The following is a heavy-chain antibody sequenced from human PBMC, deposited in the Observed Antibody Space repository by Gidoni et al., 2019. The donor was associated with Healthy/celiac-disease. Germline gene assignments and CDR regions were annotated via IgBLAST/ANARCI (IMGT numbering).Heavy chain of an antibody. CDR1: GYTFPGYY. CDR2: INPNSGGT. J-gene: IGHJ4*02. CDR3: ARDGGAVAGTIYYFDY. D-gene: IGHD6-19*01. V-gene: IGHV1-2*02. Sequence: QVQLVQSGAEVKKPGASVKVSCKASGYTFPGYYMHWVRQAPGQGLEWMGWINPNSGGTNYAQKFQGRVTMTRDTSISTAYMELSRLRSDDTAVYYCARDGGAVAGTIYYFDYWGQGTLVTVSS.